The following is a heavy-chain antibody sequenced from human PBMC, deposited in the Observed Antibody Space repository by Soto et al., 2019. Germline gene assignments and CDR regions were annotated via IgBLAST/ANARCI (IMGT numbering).Heavy chain of an antibody. J-gene: IGHJ6*02. CDR1: GFTFSSYA. V-gene: IGHV3-23*01. CDR3: AKEGTPVVPAARYYYCGMDV. CDR2: ISGSGGST. D-gene: IGHD2-2*01. Sequence: GGSLRLSCAASGFTFSSYAMSWVRQAPGKGLEWVSAISGSGGSTYYADSVKGRFTISRDNSKNTLYLQMNSLRAEDTAVYYCAKEGTPVVPAARYYYCGMDVWGQGTTVTVSS.